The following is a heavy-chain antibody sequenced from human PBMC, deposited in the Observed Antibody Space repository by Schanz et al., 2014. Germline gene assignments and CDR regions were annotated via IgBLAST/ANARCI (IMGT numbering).Heavy chain of an antibody. CDR1: GYDFHIYA. V-gene: IGHV1-18*01. J-gene: IGHJ4*02. CDR2: ISGYTGDT. D-gene: IGHD1-26*01. CDR3: ARDNGRIPAANSFDY. Sequence: GPEVKKPGASVTVSCKASGYDFHIYAYSWVRQAPRQGPEWIGWISGYTGDTKYAQKFQHRVNMTTDRTTSTVYMELRSLRFDDTAVYFCARDNGRIPAANSFDYWGQGTRVTVSS.